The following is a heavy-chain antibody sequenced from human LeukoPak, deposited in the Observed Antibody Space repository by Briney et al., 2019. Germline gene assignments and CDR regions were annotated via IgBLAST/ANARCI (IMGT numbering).Heavy chain of an antibody. CDR2: INHSGST. Sequence: PSETLSLTCTVSGGSISSYYWSWIRQPPGKGLEWIGEINHSGSTNYNPSLKSRVTISVDTSKNQFSLKLSSVTAADTAVYYCARRTLLWFGERPNWFDPWGQGTLVTVSS. J-gene: IGHJ5*02. V-gene: IGHV4-34*01. D-gene: IGHD3-10*01. CDR1: GGSISSYY. CDR3: ARRTLLWFGERPNWFDP.